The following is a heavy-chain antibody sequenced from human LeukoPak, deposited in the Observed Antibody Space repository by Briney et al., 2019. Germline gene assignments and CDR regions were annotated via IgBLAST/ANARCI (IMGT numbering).Heavy chain of an antibody. CDR3: ARDTVGVLDY. CDR1: GFTFSNYW. V-gene: IGHV3-7*01. D-gene: IGHD1-26*01. CDR2: IKQDESEK. J-gene: IGHJ4*02. Sequence: PGGSLRLSCAASGFTFSNYWMSWVRQAPGKGLEWVANIKQDESEKHYVDSVKGRFTISRGNAKNSLYLQMNSLRAEDTAVYYCARDTVGVLDYWGQGSLVTVSS.